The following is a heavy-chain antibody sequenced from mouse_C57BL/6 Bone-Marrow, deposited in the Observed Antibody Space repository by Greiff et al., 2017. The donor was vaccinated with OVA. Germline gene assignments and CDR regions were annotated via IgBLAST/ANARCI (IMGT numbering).Heavy chain of an antibody. J-gene: IGHJ3*01. D-gene: IGHD2-1*01. CDR1: GFTFSSYA. V-gene: IGHV5-4*03. CDR3: ARGDLPWFSY. Sequence: EVKLVESGGGLVKPGGSLTLSCAASGFTFSSYAMSWVRQTPEKRLEWVATISDGGSYTYYPDYVKGRFTISRDNANNNLYLQMSHLKSEDTAMYYCARGDLPWFSYGGQGTLVTVSA. CDR2: ISDGGSYT.